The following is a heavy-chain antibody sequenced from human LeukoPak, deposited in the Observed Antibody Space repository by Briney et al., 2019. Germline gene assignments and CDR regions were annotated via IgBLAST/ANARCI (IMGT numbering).Heavy chain of an antibody. V-gene: IGHV1-69*13. Sequence: SVKVSCKASGGTFSSYAISWVRQAPGQGLEWMGGIIPIFGTANYAQKFQGRVTNTADESTSTAYMELSSLRSEDTAVYYCARWKWELPHWFDPWGQGTLVTVSS. CDR1: GGTFSSYA. J-gene: IGHJ5*02. CDR3: ARWKWELPHWFDP. CDR2: IIPIFGTA. D-gene: IGHD1-26*01.